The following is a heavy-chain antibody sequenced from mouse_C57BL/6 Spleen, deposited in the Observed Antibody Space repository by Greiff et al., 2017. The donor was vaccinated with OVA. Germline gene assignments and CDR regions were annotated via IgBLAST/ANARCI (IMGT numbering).Heavy chain of an antibody. Sequence: QVQLKESGAELVMPGASVKLSCKASGYTFTSYWMHWVKQRPGQGLEWIGEIDPSDSYTNYNQKFKGKSTLTVDKSSSTAYMQLSSLTSEDSAVYYCARLGTGPYYFDYWGQGTTLTVSS. CDR3: ARLGTGPYYFDY. V-gene: IGHV1-69*01. J-gene: IGHJ2*01. D-gene: IGHD4-1*01. CDR2: IDPSDSYT. CDR1: GYTFTSYW.